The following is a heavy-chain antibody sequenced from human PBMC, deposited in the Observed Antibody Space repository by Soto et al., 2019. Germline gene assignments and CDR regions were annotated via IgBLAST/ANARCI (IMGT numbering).Heavy chain of an antibody. CDR2: IIPIFGTA. J-gene: IGHJ3*02. CDR3: ASEKGATAGFAFDI. Sequence: QVQLVQSGAEVKKPGSSVKVSCKASGGTFSSYAISWVRQAPGQGLEWMGGIIPIFGTANYAQKFQGRVTITADESTSTAYMELSSLRSEDTAAYYCASEKGATAGFAFDIWGQGTMVTVSS. D-gene: IGHD1-26*01. CDR1: GGTFSSYA. V-gene: IGHV1-69*01.